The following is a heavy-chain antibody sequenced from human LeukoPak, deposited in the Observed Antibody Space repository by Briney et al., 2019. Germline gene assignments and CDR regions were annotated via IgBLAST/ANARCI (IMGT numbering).Heavy chain of an antibody. D-gene: IGHD3-22*01. Sequence: GGSLRLSCAASGFTFSDYGMHWVRQAPGKGLEWVANIKQDGSEKYYVDSVKGRFTISRDNAKSSLFLQLNSLRAEDTAVYYCARERGYYDNSGYLPTTYFQHWGQGTLVTVSS. CDR2: IKQDGSEK. J-gene: IGHJ1*01. CDR3: ARERGYYDNSGYLPTTYFQH. V-gene: IGHV3-7*01. CDR1: GFTFSDYG.